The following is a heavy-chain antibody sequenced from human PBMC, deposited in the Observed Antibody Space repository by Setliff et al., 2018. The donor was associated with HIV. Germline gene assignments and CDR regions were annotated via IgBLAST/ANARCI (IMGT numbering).Heavy chain of an antibody. J-gene: IGHJ4*02. CDR1: GFIFSSYA. CDR2: ISGSADST. V-gene: IGHV3-23*01. CDR3: VKGFPRRYLDSSGYYYFDY. Sequence: PGGSLRLSCAASGFIFSSYAMNWVRQAPGKGLEWGSAISGSADSTYYAHSVRGRFTISRDNSKNTLYLQMNSLRAEDTAVYYCVKGFPRRYLDSSGYYYFDYWGLGTLVTVSS. D-gene: IGHD3-22*01.